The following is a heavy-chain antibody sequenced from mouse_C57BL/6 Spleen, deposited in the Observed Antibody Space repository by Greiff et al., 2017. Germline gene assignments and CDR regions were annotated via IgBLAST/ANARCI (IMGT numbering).Heavy chain of an antibody. V-gene: IGHV1-64*01. Sequence: QVQLKQPGAELVKPGASVKLSCKASGYTFTSYWMHWVKQRPGQGLEWIGMIHPNSGSTNYNEKFKSKATLTVDKSSSTAYMQLSSLTSEDSAVYYCARSDTTVYYYAMDYWGQGTSVTVSS. CDR2: IHPNSGST. J-gene: IGHJ4*01. CDR1: GYTFTSYW. CDR3: ARSDTTVYYYAMDY. D-gene: IGHD1-1*01.